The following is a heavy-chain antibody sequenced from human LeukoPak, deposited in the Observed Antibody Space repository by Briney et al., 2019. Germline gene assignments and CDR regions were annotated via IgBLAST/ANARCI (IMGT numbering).Heavy chain of an antibody. CDR1: GFIFSSYS. Sequence: GGSLRLSCAASGFIFSSYSMNWVRQAPGKGLEWVSYISSSSSPIYFADSVKGRFTISRDNAKNSLYLQMNSLRAEDTAVYYCARDRYGYFAPDYWGQGTLVTVSS. CDR2: ISSSSSPI. V-gene: IGHV3-48*01. J-gene: IGHJ4*02. CDR3: ARDRYGYFAPDY. D-gene: IGHD5-18*01.